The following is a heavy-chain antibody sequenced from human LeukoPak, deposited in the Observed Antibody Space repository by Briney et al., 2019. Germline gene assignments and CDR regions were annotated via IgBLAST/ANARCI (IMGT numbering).Heavy chain of an antibody. V-gene: IGHV1-69*04. D-gene: IGHD2-21*02. CDR3: ARGRPYCGGDCPRDYFDY. J-gene: IGHJ4*02. CDR1: GGTFSSYA. CDR2: IIPIFGIA. Sequence: SVKVSCKASGGTFSSYAISWVRQAPGQGLEWMGRIIPIFGIANYAQKFQGRVTITADKSTSTAYMELSSLRSEDTAVYYCARGRPYCGGDCPRDYFDYWGQGTLSPSPQ.